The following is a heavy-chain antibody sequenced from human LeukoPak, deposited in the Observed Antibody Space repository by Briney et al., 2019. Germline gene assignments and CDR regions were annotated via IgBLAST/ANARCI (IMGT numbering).Heavy chain of an antibody. CDR1: GFTFSSYE. CDR3: ARVASSFGEMGY. D-gene: IGHD3-10*01. Sequence: GGSLRLSCAASGFTFSSYEMNWVRQAPGKGLEWVSYISSSGSTIYYADSVKGRFTISRDNAKNSLYLQMNSLGAEDTAVYYCARVASSFGEMGYWGQGTLVTVSS. V-gene: IGHV3-48*03. J-gene: IGHJ4*02. CDR2: ISSSGSTI.